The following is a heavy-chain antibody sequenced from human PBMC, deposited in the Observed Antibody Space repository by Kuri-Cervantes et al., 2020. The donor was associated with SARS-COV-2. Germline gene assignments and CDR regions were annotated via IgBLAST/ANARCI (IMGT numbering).Heavy chain of an antibody. J-gene: IGHJ4*02. CDR2: IDQRGRT. D-gene: IGHD6-13*01. Sequence: GSLRLSCAVYGGSFRGYYWTWTRQPPGKGLEGIGEIDQRGRTKYNPSLKSRVTISVDTSKHQFSLRLSSLTAADTAIYYCAAAVGFFDYWGQGTLVTVSS. CDR1: GGSFRGYY. V-gene: IGHV4-34*01. CDR3: AAAVGFFDY.